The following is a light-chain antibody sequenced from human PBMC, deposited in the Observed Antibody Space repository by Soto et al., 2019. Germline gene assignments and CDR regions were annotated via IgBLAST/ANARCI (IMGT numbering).Light chain of an antibody. V-gene: IGLV7-46*01. Sequence: QPVVTQEPSLTVSPGGTVTLTCGSSTGAVTSGHYPYWFQQRPGQAPRTLIYDTSSKHSWTPARFSGSLLGGKAALTLSGAQPDDEADYYCLLSYTGAEWVFGGGTKVTVL. CDR2: DTS. CDR1: TGAVTSGHY. J-gene: IGLJ2*01. CDR3: LLSYTGAEWV.